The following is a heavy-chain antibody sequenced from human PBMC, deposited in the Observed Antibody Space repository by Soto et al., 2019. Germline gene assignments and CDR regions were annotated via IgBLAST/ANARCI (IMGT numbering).Heavy chain of an antibody. CDR1: GFTVTTKY. Sequence: QLVESGGGLVQPGVSLRLSCSASGFTVTTKYMSWVHQAPGRGLEWVSLIYTGDTTSYADSVRGRFTNSSDGFRNTLYIQMKSLRNEDTAVDYCVRDRIDGFGDRSCRIPMYAWGKGTTVT. CDR3: VRDRIDGFGDRSCRIPMYA. V-gene: IGHV3-66*01. J-gene: IGHJ6*03. D-gene: IGHD2-21*01. CDR2: IYTGDTT.